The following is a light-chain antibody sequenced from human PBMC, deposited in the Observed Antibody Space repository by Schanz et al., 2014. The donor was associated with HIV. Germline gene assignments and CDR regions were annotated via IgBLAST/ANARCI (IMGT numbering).Light chain of an antibody. Sequence: QSALTQPRSVSGSPGQSVTISCTGTTSDVGGYNYVSWFQQHPGKAPKLVIYDVSERPSGVPDRFSGSKSGNTASLTISGLQAEDEADYHCCSSAGSNFYVFGTGTKLTVL. CDR3: CSSAGSNFYV. V-gene: IGLV2-11*01. J-gene: IGLJ1*01. CDR1: TSDVGGYNY. CDR2: DVS.